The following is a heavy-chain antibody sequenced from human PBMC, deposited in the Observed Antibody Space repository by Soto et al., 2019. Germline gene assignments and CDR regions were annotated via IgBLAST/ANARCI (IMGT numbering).Heavy chain of an antibody. D-gene: IGHD3-22*01. CDR1: GFTFSSYG. CDR3: AKDANSSSWYQNYYDSSGYHNWFDP. J-gene: IGHJ5*02. CDR2: ISYDGSNK. V-gene: IGHV3-30*18. Sequence: GGSLRLSCAASGFTFSSYGMHWVRQAPGKGLEWVAVISYDGSNKYYADSVKGRFTISRDNSKNTLYLQMNSLRAEDTAVYYCAKDANSSSWYQNYYDSSGYHNWFDPWGQGTLVTVSS.